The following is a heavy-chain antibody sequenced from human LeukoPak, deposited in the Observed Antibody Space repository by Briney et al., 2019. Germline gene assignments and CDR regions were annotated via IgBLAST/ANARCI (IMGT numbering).Heavy chain of an antibody. CDR2: ISGSGDRT. D-gene: IGHD3-22*01. J-gene: IGHJ3*02. V-gene: IGHV3-23*01. CDR3: AKNHDSNGYHTDDAFDI. CDR1: GFTFSSSA. Sequence: GGSLRLSCAASGFTFSSSAMNWVRQAPGEGLEWVSTISGSGDRTYYADSVKGRFTISRDNSKNTLFLQMNSLRAEDTAVYYCAKNHDSNGYHTDDAFDIWGQGTMVTVSS.